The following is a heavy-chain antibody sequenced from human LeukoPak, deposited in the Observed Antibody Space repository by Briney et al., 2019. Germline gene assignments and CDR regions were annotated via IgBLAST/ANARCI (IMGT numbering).Heavy chain of an antibody. J-gene: IGHJ4*02. Sequence: GGSLRLSCVASGFTLGSYVMNWVRQTPGKGLEWVSSISGSGDSTFYADSVKGRFSISRDNSKNTLYLQVNGLRTEDTAVYYCAKWLWGLYYFDYWGQGTLVTVSS. D-gene: IGHD5-18*01. CDR3: AKWLWGLYYFDY. CDR2: ISGSGDST. CDR1: GFTLGSYV. V-gene: IGHV3-23*01.